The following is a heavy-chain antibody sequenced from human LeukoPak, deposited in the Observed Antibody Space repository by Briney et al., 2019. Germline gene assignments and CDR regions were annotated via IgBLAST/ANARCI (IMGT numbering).Heavy chain of an antibody. J-gene: IGHJ3*02. CDR3: VVIPNNDAFDI. CDR1: GFTFSSYG. D-gene: IGHD3-16*02. CDR2: IWYDGSNK. Sequence: GGSLRLSCAASGFTFSSYGMHWVRQAPGKGLEWVAVIWYDGSNKYYADSVKGRFTISRDNSKNTLYLQMNSLRAEDTAVYYCVVIPNNDAFDIRGQGTMVTVSS. V-gene: IGHV3-33*01.